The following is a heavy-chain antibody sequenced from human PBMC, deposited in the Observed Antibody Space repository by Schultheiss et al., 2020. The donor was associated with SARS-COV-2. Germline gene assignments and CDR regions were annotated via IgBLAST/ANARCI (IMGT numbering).Heavy chain of an antibody. CDR2: ISYDGSNK. V-gene: IGHV3-30*04. CDR3: ARSGTLFDY. Sequence: GGSLRLSCAASGFTFSSYAMHWVRQAPGKGLEWVAVISYDGSNKYYADSVKGRFTISRDNSKNTLYLQMNSLRAEDTAVYYCARSGTLFDYWGQGTLVTVSS. J-gene: IGHJ4*02. CDR1: GFTFSSYA. D-gene: IGHD1-1*01.